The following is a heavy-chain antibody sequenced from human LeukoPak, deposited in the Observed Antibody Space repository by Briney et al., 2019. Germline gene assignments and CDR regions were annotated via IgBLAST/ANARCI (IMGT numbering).Heavy chain of an antibody. CDR1: GGSISNSY. Sequence: PSETLSLTCTVSGGSISNSYWSWIRQPPGKGLEWIGYISYSGSTNYNPSLTSRVSISVDTSKSQFSLKLSSVTTADTALYYCARSGGDRNDGFDIWGPGTMVTVSS. CDR3: ARSGGDRNDGFDI. J-gene: IGHJ3*02. D-gene: IGHD3-16*01. CDR2: ISYSGST. V-gene: IGHV4-59*01.